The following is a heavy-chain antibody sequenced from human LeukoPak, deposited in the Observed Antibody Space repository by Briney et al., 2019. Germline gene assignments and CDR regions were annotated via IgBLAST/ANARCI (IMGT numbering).Heavy chain of an antibody. CDR3: ARSARDTPGSYYRY. CDR1: GYTLTTYG. CDR2: MSTYNGHT. D-gene: IGHD3-22*01. Sequence: ASVKVSCKASGYTLTTYGITWVRQAPGQGLEWMGWMSTYNGHTNYAQKLQGRVTMTTDTSTSTAYMELTSLRSDDTAVYYCARSARDTPGSYYRYWGQGTLVTVS. V-gene: IGHV1-18*01. J-gene: IGHJ4*02.